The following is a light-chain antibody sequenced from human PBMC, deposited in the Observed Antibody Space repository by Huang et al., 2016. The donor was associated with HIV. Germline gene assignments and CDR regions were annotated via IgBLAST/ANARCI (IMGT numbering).Light chain of an antibody. V-gene: IGKV3-15*01. Sequence: EIVMTQSPATLSVSPGERATLSCRAGRSVSSNLAWYQQKPGQSPRLLIYGATTRATGAPARFSGSGSGTEFTLTISSLQSEDFAIYYCQQYNNWPRTFGQGTKVDIK. CDR3: QQYNNWPRT. CDR2: GAT. J-gene: IGKJ1*01. CDR1: RSVSSN.